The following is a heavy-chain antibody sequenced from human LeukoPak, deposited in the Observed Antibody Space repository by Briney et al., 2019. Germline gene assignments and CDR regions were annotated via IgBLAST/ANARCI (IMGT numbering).Heavy chain of an antibody. D-gene: IGHD3-9*01. CDR2: INPNSDGT. J-gene: IGHJ4*02. CDR3: ARVSRFFDWLPPFVY. CDR1: GYSFTAYF. Sequence: GASVMVSCKASGYSFTAYFVHWVRQAPGQGLEWMGWINPNSDGTNYAQNFQGRVTMTADPSISTAYMELSRLSSDDTAVYYCARVSRFFDWLPPFVYWGQGTLVTVSS. V-gene: IGHV1-2*02.